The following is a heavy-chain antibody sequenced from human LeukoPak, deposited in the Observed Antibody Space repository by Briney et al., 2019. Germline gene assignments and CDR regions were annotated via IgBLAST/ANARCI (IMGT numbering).Heavy chain of an antibody. CDR1: GGSFSGYY. CDR2: INHSGST. CDR3: ARGPLINRYYYGSGSYYSDFDY. J-gene: IGHJ4*02. D-gene: IGHD3-10*01. V-gene: IGHV4-34*01. Sequence: SETLSPTCAVYGGSFSGYYWSWIRQPPGKGLEWIGEINHSGSTNYNPSLKSRVTISVDTSKNQFSLKLSSVTAADTAVYYCARGPLINRYYYGSGSYYSDFDYWGQGTLVTVSS.